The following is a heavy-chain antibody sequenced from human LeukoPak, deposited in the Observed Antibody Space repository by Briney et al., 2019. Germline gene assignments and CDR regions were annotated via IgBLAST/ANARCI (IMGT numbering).Heavy chain of an antibody. CDR1: GFTFSDYY. J-gene: IGHJ6*02. CDR3: ARVRRYSYGYYYYGMDV. V-gene: IGHV3-11*01. D-gene: IGHD5-18*01. Sequence: GGSLRLSCAASGFTFSDYYMSWIRQAPGKGLEWVSYISSSGSTIYYADSVKGRFTISRDNAKNSLYLQMNSLRAEDTAVYYCARVRRYSYGYYYYGMDVWGQGTTVTVSS. CDR2: ISSSGSTI.